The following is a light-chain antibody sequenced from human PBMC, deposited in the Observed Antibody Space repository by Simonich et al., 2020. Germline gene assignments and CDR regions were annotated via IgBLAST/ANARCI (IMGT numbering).Light chain of an antibody. CDR2: EVS. CDR1: QSLLHSDGKTY. Sequence: DIVMTQTPLSLSVTPGQPASISCKSSQSLLHSDGKTYLYWYLQKPGKSPQLLIYEVSMRVSGVPDRFSGSGSGTDFTLKIIRVEAEDVGVYYCMQRIEFPYTFGQGTKLEIK. V-gene: IGKV2-29*02. CDR3: MQRIEFPYT. J-gene: IGKJ2*01.